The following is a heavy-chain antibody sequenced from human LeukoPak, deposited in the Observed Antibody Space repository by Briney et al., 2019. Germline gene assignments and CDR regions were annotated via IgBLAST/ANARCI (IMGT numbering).Heavy chain of an antibody. D-gene: IGHD3-22*01. CDR3: ARAGRYYDSSGYYNWFDP. V-gene: IGHV4-31*03. J-gene: IGHJ5*02. CDR1: GGSISSGGYY. Sequence: SETLSLTCTVSGGSISSGGYYWSWIRQHPGKGLEWIGYIYYGGSTYYNPPLKSRVTISVDTSKNQFSLKLSSVTAADTAVYYCARAGRYYDSSGYYNWFDPWGQGTLVTVSS. CDR2: IYYGGST.